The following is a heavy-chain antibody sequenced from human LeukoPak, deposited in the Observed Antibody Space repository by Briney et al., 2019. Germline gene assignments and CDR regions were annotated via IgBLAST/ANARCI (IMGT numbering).Heavy chain of an antibody. CDR2: IYYSGST. J-gene: IGHJ4*02. D-gene: IGHD6-13*01. CDR1: GGSISGHY. CDR3: ARQTSSRTGFDY. Sequence: SETLSLTCTVSGGSISGHYWSWIRQPPGKGLEWIGYIYYSGSTNYNPSLKSRVTISVDTSKNQFSLKLSSVTAADTAVYYCARQTSSRTGFDYWGQGTLVTVSS. V-gene: IGHV4-59*11.